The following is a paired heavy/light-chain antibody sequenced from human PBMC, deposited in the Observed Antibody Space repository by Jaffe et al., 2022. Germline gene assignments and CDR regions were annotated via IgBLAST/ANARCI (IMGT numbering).Light chain of an antibody. V-gene: IGKV4-1*01. J-gene: IGKJ3*01. Sequence: DIVMTQSPDSLAVSLGERATINCKSSQSVLYSSNNKNYLAWYQQKPGQPPKLLTYWASTRESGVPDRFSGSGSGTDFTLTISSLQAEDVAVYYCQQYYSTPFTFGPGTKVDIK. CDR1: QSVLYSSNNKNY. CDR2: WAS. CDR3: QQYYSTPFT.
Heavy chain of an antibody. D-gene: IGHD2-2*02. V-gene: IGHV3-23*01. CDR2: ISASTGGT. Sequence: EVQLLESGGGLVQPGGSLRLSCAASGFTFTSYAMSWFRQAPGRGLEWVSAISASTGGTYYADSVKGRFTISRDNSENTLYLQMNSLRVEDTAVYYCAKLLSTSCYTPADAWGQGTLVTVSS. J-gene: IGHJ5*02. CDR3: AKLLSTSCYTPADA. CDR1: GFTFTSYA.